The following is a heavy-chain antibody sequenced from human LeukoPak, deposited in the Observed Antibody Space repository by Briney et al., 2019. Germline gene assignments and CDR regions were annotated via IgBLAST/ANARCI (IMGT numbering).Heavy chain of an antibody. Sequence: SETLSLTCAVYGGSFSGYYWSWIRQPPGKGLEWIGEINHSGSTNYNPSLKSRVTISVDTSKNQFSLKLSSVTAADTAVYYCARDPPDYWGQGTLVTVSS. V-gene: IGHV4-34*01. J-gene: IGHJ4*02. CDR2: INHSGST. CDR1: GGSFSGYY. CDR3: ARDPPDY.